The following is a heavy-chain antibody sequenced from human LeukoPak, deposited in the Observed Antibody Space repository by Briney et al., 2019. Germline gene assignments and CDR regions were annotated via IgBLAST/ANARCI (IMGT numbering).Heavy chain of an antibody. CDR2: INWNGGST. CDR1: GFTFDDYG. V-gene: IGHV3-20*04. J-gene: IGHJ4*02. CDR3: ARAPPYYDSSGYYYLFDY. D-gene: IGHD3-22*01. Sequence: GGSLRLSCAASGFTFDDYGMSWVRQAPGKGLEWVSGINWNGGSTGYADSVKGRFTISRDNAKNSLYLQMNSLRAEDTALYYCARAPPYYDSSGYYYLFDYGGQGTLSPSPQ.